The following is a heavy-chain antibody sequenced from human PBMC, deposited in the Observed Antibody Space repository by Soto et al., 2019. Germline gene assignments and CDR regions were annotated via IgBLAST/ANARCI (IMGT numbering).Heavy chain of an antibody. D-gene: IGHD2-15*01. V-gene: IGHV3-48*03. CDR2: IASNGNTI. J-gene: IGHJ4*02. CDR1: GFIFSNYE. CDR3: ARGYCSGSTCYSGGY. Sequence: GVSLRLSRAASGFIFSNYEMNWVRQAPGKGLEWLSYIASNGNTIYYANSVKGRFTVSRDNARGSLFLQMNSLRAADTAVYYCARGYCSGSTCYSGGYWGQGTMVTVSS.